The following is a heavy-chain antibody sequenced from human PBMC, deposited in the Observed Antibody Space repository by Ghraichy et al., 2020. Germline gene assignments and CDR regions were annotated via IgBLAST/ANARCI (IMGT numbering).Heavy chain of an antibody. CDR2: INPGGIEK. V-gene: IGHV3-7*01. J-gene: IGHJ4*02. D-gene: IGHD3-22*01. CDR1: GFSFSTSW. CDR3: ATSPTRDSRSSF. Sequence: GGSLRLSCAASGFSFSTSWMSWVRQVPGKGLEWVANINPGGIEKYYVDSVEGRFTMSRDIARNSLYLQMNSLRVEDTAVYYCATSPTRDSRSSFWGQGTLVTVSS.